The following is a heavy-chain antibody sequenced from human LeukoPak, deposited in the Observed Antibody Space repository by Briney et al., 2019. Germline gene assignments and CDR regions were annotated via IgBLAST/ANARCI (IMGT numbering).Heavy chain of an antibody. Sequence: SETLSLTCTVSGGSVSSSGYSWNWIRQPPGKTLEWIVYTYYSGRTNYNPSLKSRVTISLDTSKNQFSLRLTSVTAADTAVYYGALRRLTSAQIIEDNWFDPWGQGTLVTVSS. V-gene: IGHV4-61*08. CDR2: TYYSGRT. J-gene: IGHJ5*02. CDR3: ALRRLTSAQIIEDNWFDP. CDR1: GGSVSSSGYS. D-gene: IGHD2/OR15-2a*01.